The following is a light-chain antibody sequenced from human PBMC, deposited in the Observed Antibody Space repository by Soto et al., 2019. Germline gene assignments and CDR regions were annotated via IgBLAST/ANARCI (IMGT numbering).Light chain of an antibody. CDR1: SSDVGGHRY. CDR3: RSYAGSYVV. V-gene: IGLV2-11*01. Sequence: QSALTQPRSVSGSPGQSVAISCTGTSSDVGGHRYVSWYQHHPGKAPKLIIYDFTKRPSGVPDRLSGSKSGNTASLTISGLQAEDEGVYSCRSYAGSYVVFGGGTKLTVL. J-gene: IGLJ2*01. CDR2: DFT.